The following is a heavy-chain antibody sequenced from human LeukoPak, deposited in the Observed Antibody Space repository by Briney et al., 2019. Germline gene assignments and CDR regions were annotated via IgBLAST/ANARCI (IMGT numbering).Heavy chain of an antibody. V-gene: IGHV3-13*05. CDR1: GFTFRSSA. CDR3: ARAGYRSGWYAFDI. J-gene: IGHJ3*02. Sequence: GGSLRLSCAASGFTFRSSAMPWGRQPSGKGLASVSAIGTAGDPYYPGSVKSRFTISIENAKKSLYLQMNSLRAGDTAVYYCARAGYRSGWYAFDIWGQGTMVTVSS. CDR2: IGTAGDP. D-gene: IGHD6-19*01.